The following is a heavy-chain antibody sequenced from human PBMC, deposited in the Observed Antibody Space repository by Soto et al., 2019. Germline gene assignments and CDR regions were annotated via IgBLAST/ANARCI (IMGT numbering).Heavy chain of an antibody. CDR2: ISYDGSNK. D-gene: IGHD1-26*01. Sequence: GGSLRLSCAASGFTFSSYGMHWVRQAPGKGLEWVAVISYDGSNKYYADSVKGRFTISRDNSKNTLYLQMNSLRAEDTAVYYCAKGGSYCGYWGQGTLVTVSS. CDR3: AKGGSYCGY. V-gene: IGHV3-30*18. J-gene: IGHJ4*02. CDR1: GFTFSSYG.